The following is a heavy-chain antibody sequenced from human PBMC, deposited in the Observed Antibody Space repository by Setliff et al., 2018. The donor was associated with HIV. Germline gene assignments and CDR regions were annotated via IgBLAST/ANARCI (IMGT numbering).Heavy chain of an antibody. V-gene: IGHV4-59*11. CDR1: GASITSHY. J-gene: IGHJ4*02. D-gene: IGHD4-17*01. Sequence: LSLTCTVSGASITSHYWSWIRQSPGRELEWIGYIYSTGSTNYNPSLQSRVSISMDASKNKFSLKVTSVTSADTAVYYCAKGAGSYGDYTFDYWGQGNLVTVS. CDR2: IYSTGST. CDR3: AKGAGSYGDYTFDY.